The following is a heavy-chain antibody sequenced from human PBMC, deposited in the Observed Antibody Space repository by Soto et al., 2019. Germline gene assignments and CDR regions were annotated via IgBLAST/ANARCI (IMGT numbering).Heavy chain of an antibody. D-gene: IGHD3-10*01. CDR1: GGSISSSSYY. Sequence: SETLSLTCTVSGGSISSSSYYWGWIRQPPGKGLEWIGSIYYSGSTYYNPSLKSRVTISVDTSKNQFSLKLSSVTAADTAVYYCARRRYYGSGTWVYWGQGTLVTVSS. J-gene: IGHJ4*02. CDR3: ARRRYYGSGTWVY. CDR2: IYYSGST. V-gene: IGHV4-39*01.